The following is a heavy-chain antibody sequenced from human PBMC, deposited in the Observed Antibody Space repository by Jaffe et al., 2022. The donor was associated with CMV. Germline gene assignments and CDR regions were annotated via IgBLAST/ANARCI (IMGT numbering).Heavy chain of an antibody. V-gene: IGHV6-1*01. J-gene: IGHJ5*02. D-gene: IGHD2-2*01. CDR3: AREGYCSSTSCYYLRNNWFDP. CDR1: GDSVSSNSAA. CDR2: TYYRSKWYN. Sequence: QVQLQQSGPGLVKPSQTLSLTCAISGDSVSSNSAAWNWIRQSPSRGLEWLGRTYYRSKWYNDYAVSVKSRITINPDTSKNQFSLQLNSVTPEDTAVYYCAREGYCSSTSCYYLRNNWFDPWGQGTLVTVSS.